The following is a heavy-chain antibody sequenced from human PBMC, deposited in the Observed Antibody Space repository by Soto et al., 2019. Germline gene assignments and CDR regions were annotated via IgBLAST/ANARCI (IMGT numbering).Heavy chain of an antibody. V-gene: IGHV1-18*01. Sequence: QVQLVQSGAEVKKPGASVKVSCKASGYTFASYAISWMRQAPGQGLEWMGWISAYNGNTNYAQKLQGRVTMTTDTSTSTAYIELRSLTSDDTAVYYCARDLPPPDYWGQGTLVTVSS. CDR1: GYTFASYA. CDR2: ISAYNGNT. CDR3: ARDLPPPDY. J-gene: IGHJ4*02.